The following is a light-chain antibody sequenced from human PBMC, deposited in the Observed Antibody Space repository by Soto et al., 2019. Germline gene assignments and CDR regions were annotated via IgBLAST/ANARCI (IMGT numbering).Light chain of an antibody. CDR3: QQYYTTPFT. CDR1: QSLLHSNGYNY. Sequence: IVLTQSPLSLPVTPGEPASISCRSSQSLLHSNGYNYLEWYLQKPGQSPQLLIYLGSNRASGVPDRFSGSGSGTDFTLTISSLQAEYVAVYCCQQYYTTPFTFGPGTKVDIK. V-gene: IGKV2-28*01. CDR2: LGS. J-gene: IGKJ3*01.